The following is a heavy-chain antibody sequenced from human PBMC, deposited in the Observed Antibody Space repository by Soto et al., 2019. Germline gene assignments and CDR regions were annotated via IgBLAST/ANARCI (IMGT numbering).Heavy chain of an antibody. V-gene: IGHV4-4*07. J-gene: IGHJ4*02. D-gene: IGHD3-3*01. Sequence: PSETLSLTCTVSGGSISSYYWSWIRQPAGKGLEWIGRIYTSGSTNYNPSLKSRVTMSVDTSKNQFSLKLSSVTAADTAVYYCARSGLRFLEWSYDYWRQGTLVTVSS. CDR2: IYTSGST. CDR3: ARSGLRFLEWSYDY. CDR1: GGSISSYY.